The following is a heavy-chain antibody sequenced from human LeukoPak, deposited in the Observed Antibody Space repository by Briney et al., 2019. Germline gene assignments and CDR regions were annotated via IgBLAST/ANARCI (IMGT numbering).Heavy chain of an antibody. V-gene: IGHV4-30-4*01. Sequence: SETLSLTCTVSGGSISSGDYYWSWIRQPPGKGLEWIAYMYYSGSTYYNPSLKSRVTTSADTSKNQLSLKLSSVTAADTAVYYCARPYYYDSRIDPWGQGILVTVSS. CDR1: GGSISSGDYY. D-gene: IGHD3-22*01. CDR2: MYYSGST. CDR3: ARPYYYDSRIDP. J-gene: IGHJ5*02.